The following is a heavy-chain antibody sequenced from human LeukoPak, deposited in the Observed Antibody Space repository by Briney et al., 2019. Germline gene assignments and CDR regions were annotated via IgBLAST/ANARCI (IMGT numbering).Heavy chain of an antibody. D-gene: IGHD1-26*01. CDR1: GFRFSGHY. CDR2: ITNSGDFV. V-gene: IGHV3-11*01. J-gene: IGHJ4*02. Sequence: PGGSLRLSCAASGFRFSGHYMSWIRQAPGKGLEWISYITNSGDFVNYADSVKDRFTISRDNAKNSLYLQMNSLRAEDTAVYYCAREARATPDFWGQGTVVTVSS. CDR3: AREARATPDF.